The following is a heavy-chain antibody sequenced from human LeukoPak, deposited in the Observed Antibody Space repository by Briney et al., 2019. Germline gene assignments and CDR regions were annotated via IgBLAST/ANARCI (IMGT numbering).Heavy chain of an antibody. CDR3: ARGAVIYDYVWGSYRSDAFDI. D-gene: IGHD3-16*02. V-gene: IGHV4-59*07. CDR1: GGSISSYY. CDR2: IYYSGST. Sequence: SDTLSLTCTVSGGSISSYYWTWLRQPPGKELAWIGYIYYSGSTNYNHSLKSRVTISVDTSKNQFSLKLSSVTAADTAVYYCARGAVIYDYVWGSYRSDAFDIWGQGTMVTVSS. J-gene: IGHJ3*02.